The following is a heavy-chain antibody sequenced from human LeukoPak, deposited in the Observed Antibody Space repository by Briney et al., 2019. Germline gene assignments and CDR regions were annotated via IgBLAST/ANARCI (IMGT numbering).Heavy chain of an antibody. CDR2: ISAYSGKT. V-gene: IGHV1-18*01. CDR1: GYTFGNYA. J-gene: IGHJ4*02. Sequence: ASVKVSCKGSGYTFGNYAINWVRQAPGQGLEWMGWISAYSGKTKYAQKSPGRVTLTTDTSTSTAYMELRSLTSDDTAVYYCARSGDNWSAYFDYWGQGTRVTVSS. D-gene: IGHD3-3*01. CDR3: ARSGDNWSAYFDY.